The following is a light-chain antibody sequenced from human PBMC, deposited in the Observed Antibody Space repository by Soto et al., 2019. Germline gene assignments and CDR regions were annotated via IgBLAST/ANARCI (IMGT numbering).Light chain of an antibody. CDR3: QQSYMDPIT. CDR2: DAS. Sequence: DIQMTQSPSSLSASVGNRVTITCRASQSISTYLNWYQKKPGKATNLLIYDASRLQSGVPSRFSGSGGGTDFTLSISSVQPEDFATYFCQQSYMDPITFGQGTRLEIK. V-gene: IGKV1-39*01. J-gene: IGKJ5*01. CDR1: QSISTY.